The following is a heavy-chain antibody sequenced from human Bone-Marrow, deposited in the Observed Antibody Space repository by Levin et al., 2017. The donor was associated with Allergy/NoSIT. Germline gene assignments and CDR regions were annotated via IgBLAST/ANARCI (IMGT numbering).Heavy chain of an antibody. CDR3: ARAKWELYNGMDV. J-gene: IGHJ6*02. CDR1: GFTFSDYY. CDR2: ISSSGSIT. D-gene: IGHD1-26*01. Sequence: GESLKISCGASGFTFSDYYMIWIRQAPGKGLEWISYISSSGSITYYSDSVKGRCTISRDNAKNSLYVQMNSLTADDTAVYYCARAKWELYNGMDVWGQGTTVTVSS. V-gene: IGHV3-11*01.